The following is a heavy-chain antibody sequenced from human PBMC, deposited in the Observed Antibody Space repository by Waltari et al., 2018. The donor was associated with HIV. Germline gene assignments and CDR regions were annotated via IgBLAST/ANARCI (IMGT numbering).Heavy chain of an antibody. CDR2: VWYDGSNK. Sequence: QVQLVESGGGVVQPGRSLRLSCAASGFTFSNYGMYWVRQAPGRGLEWVSMVWYDGSNKDYADSVKGRFIISRDNSQNTLYLQMNSLRAEDSAVYYCARLGGDTSGNWGYFDYWGQGTLVTVSS. D-gene: IGHD3-22*01. CDR1: GFTFSNYG. J-gene: IGHJ4*02. V-gene: IGHV3-33*01. CDR3: ARLGGDTSGNWGYFDY.